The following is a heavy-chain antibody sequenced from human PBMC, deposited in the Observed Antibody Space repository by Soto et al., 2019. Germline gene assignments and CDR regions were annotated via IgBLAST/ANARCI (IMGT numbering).Heavy chain of an antibody. Sequence: SETLSLTCGIYNESFSVYYWTWFRQPPGKGLEWIGEVNHAGSSNYAPSLKSRVTILVDTSKNQFSLKLNSVTVADTAVYYCARDSTRRGSCDIWGQGTMVT. J-gene: IGHJ3*02. D-gene: IGHD2-15*01. CDR2: VNHAGSS. V-gene: IGHV4-34*01. CDR1: NESFSVYY. CDR3: ARDSTRRGSCDI.